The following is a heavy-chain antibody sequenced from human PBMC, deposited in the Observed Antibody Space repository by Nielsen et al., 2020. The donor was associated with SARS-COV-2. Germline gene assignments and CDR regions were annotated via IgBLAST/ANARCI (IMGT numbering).Heavy chain of an antibody. D-gene: IGHD1-26*01. CDR1: GFTFSSYS. CDR3: ARVGVGATTWSPRFDY. J-gene: IGHJ4*02. V-gene: IGHV3-48*02. CDR2: ISSSSSTI. Sequence: GESLKISCAASGFTFSSYSMNWVRQAPGKGLEWVSYISSSSSTIYYADSVKGRFTISRDNAKISLYLQMNSLRDEDTAVYYCARVGVGATTWSPRFDYWGQGTLVTVSS.